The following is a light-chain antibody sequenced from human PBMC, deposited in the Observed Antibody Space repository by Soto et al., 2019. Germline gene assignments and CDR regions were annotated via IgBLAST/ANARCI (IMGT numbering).Light chain of an antibody. Sequence: VGWSQPPATLFLPPGERATLSCRASQSVSSYLAWYQQKPGQAPRLLIYGASNRATGIPDRFSGSGSGTDFTLTFSRLEPEDFAVYYCQQYGSSGTFGQGTKVDIK. CDR2: GAS. V-gene: IGKV3-20*01. CDR1: QSVSSY. J-gene: IGKJ1*01. CDR3: QQYGSSGT.